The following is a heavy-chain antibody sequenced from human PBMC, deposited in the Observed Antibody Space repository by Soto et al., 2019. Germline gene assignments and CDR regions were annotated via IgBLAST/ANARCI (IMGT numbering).Heavy chain of an antibody. D-gene: IGHD6-19*01. CDR3: ARQRSSGWYYYYYGMDV. CDR1: GFTFSSYA. J-gene: IGHJ6*01. Sequence: QVPLVESGGGVVQPGRSLRLSCAASGFTFSSYAMHWVRQAPGKGLEWVAVISYDGSNKYYADSVKGRFTISRDNSKNTLYLQMNSLRAEDTAVYYCARQRSSGWYYYYYGMDVW. CDR2: ISYDGSNK. V-gene: IGHV3-30-3*01.